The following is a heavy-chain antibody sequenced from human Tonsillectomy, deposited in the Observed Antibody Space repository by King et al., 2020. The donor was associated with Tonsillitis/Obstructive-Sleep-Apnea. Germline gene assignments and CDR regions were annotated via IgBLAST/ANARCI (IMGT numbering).Heavy chain of an antibody. J-gene: IGHJ4*02. V-gene: IGHV3-43*01. CDR3: AKDMVRGYCSGGSCYTYFDY. Sequence: VQLVESGGVVVQPGGSLRLPCAASGFTFDEYTMHLVRQAPGKGLDWVSLISWDGGSTYYADSVKGRFTISRDNSKNSLYLQMNSLRTEDTALYYCAKDMVRGYCSGGSCYTYFDYWGQGTLVTVSS. CDR1: GFTFDEYT. CDR2: ISWDGGST. D-gene: IGHD2-15*01.